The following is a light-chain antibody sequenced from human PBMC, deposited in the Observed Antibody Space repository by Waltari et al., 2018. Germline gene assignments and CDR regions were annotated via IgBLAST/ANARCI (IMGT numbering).Light chain of an antibody. J-gene: IGLJ2*01. CDR1: SLRSYY. Sequence: TQDPAVSVAMGQTVRITCQGDSLRSYYASWYQQRPGQAPILVMYGKNSRPSGVPDRFSGASAEESASLTSTGAQAEDEAYYYGHSRDASGSGGAFGGGTKLTVL. V-gene: IGLV3-19*01. CDR3: HSRDASGSGGA. CDR2: GKN.